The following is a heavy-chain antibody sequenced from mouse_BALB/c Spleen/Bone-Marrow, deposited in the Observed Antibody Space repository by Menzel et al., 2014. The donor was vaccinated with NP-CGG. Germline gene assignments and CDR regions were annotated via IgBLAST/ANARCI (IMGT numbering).Heavy chain of an antibody. CDR3: ARQILRGFAY. CDR2: ISSGGGST. V-gene: IGHV5-12-1*01. CDR1: GFAFSSYD. Sequence: EVQRVESGGGLVKPGGSLKLSCAASGFAFSSYDMSWVRQTPEKRLEWVAYISSGGGSTYYSDTVKGRFTISRDNVKNTLYLQMSSLKSEDTAMYYCARQILRGFAYWGQGTLVTVSA. J-gene: IGHJ3*01. D-gene: IGHD1-1*01.